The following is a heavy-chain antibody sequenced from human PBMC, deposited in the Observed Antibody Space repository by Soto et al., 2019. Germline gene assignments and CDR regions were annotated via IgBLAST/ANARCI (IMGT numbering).Heavy chain of an antibody. J-gene: IGHJ5*02. CDR1: GGSINSGGSY. V-gene: IGHV4-31*03. CDR2: IYYSGTT. D-gene: IGHD1-7*01. Sequence: PSETLSLTCTVPGGSINSGGSYWTWIRHHPGKGLEWFGNIYYSGTTHYNPSLEGRVFISLDTSRNQFSLKVTSVTAADSAVYYCARGRGCIWQNYFDLWGRGILVTVSS. CDR3: ARGRGCIWQNYFDL.